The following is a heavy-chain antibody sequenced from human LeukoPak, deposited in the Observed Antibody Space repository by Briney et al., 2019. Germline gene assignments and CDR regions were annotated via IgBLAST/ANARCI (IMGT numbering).Heavy chain of an antibody. D-gene: IGHD3-10*01. CDR1: GLTFSSYA. CDR2: ISSNGGST. V-gene: IGHV3-64*01. Sequence: GGSLRLSCAASGLTFSSYAMHWVRTAPGKGLEYVSAISSNGGSTYYANSVKDRLTNSRDNSKNTLYLQMGSLRAEDMAVYYCARGRFGEQNPGDYWGQGTLVTVSS. J-gene: IGHJ4*02. CDR3: ARGRFGEQNPGDY.